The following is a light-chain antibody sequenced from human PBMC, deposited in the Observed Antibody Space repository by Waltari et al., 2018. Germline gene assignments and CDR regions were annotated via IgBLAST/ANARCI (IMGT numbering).Light chain of an antibody. J-gene: IGLJ3*02. CDR2: EVY. CDR3: CSYAGSNSWV. V-gene: IGLV2-23*02. Sequence: QSALIQPASVSGSPGPSITISCTGPSSTIGSYNLVSWYQQYPGKAPKVMIYEVYKRPSGVSNRFSGSKSGNTASLTISGLQAEDETDYYCCSYAGSNSWVFGGGTKVTVL. CDR1: SSTIGSYNL.